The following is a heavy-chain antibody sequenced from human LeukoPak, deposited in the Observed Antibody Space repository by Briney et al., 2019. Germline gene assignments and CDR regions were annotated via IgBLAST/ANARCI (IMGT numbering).Heavy chain of an antibody. CDR3: ARGSSGYSP. V-gene: IGHV4-39*07. CDR2: IYYSGST. J-gene: IGHJ5*02. Sequence: PSETLSLTCTVSGGSISGSSYYWGWIRQPPGKGLEWIGSIYYSGSTYYNPSLKSRVTISVDTSKNQFSLKLSSVTAADTAVYYCARGSSGYSPWGQGTLVTVSS. D-gene: IGHD3-22*01. CDR1: GGSISGSSYY.